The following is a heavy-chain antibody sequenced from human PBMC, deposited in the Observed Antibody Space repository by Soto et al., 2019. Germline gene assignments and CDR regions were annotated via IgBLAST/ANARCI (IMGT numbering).Heavy chain of an antibody. V-gene: IGHV4-31*03. J-gene: IGHJ4*02. CDR1: GGSISSGGYY. CDR3: ARNGRNDYFWVRYQKGSIDY. Sequence: PSENLYLTCTVSGGSISSGGYYWSWIRQHPGKGLEWIGYIYYSGSTYYNPSLKSRVTISVDTSKNQFSLKLSSVTAADTAVYYCARNGRNDYFWVRYQKGSIDYWCQGILVTVST. CDR2: IYYSGST. D-gene: IGHD3-16*02.